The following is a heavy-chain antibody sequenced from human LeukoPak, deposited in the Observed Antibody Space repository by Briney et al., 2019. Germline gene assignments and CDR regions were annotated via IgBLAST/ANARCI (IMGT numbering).Heavy chain of an antibody. CDR2: IYPCDSDT. CDR1: GYIFTSYW. Sequence: GGSLQISFQCSGYIFTSYWIGGVRRLPGKGPEGMGIIYPCDSDTTYSPSFQGQVTISADKSISTAYLQWSSLKASDTAMYYCARPRREVWDAFDIWGQGTMVTVPS. D-gene: IGHD3-16*01. V-gene: IGHV5-51*01. J-gene: IGHJ3*02. CDR3: ARPRREVWDAFDI.